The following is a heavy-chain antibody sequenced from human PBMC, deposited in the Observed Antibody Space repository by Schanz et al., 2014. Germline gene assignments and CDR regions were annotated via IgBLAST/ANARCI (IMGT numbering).Heavy chain of an antibody. CDR2: IIPILGIA. V-gene: IGHV1-69*04. D-gene: IGHD3-22*01. J-gene: IGHJ5*02. CDR3: AREVGLYDRGWFDP. Sequence: QVQLVQSGGEMKKPGASVKVSCEASRYTFNTYGLNWVRQAPGQGLEWMGRIIPILGIANYAQKFQGRVTITADKSTFTAYMDVSSLRPEDTAVYYCAREVGLYDRGWFDPWGQGTLVTVSS. CDR1: RYTFNTYG.